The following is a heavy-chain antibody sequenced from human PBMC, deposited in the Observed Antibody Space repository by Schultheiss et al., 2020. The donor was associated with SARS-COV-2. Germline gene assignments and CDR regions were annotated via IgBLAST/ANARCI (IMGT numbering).Heavy chain of an antibody. CDR2: IYSSGRP. CDR1: GGSISTDY. D-gene: IGHD3-10*01. CDR3: ARDRGEGYYFDY. Sequence: ETLSLTCTVSGGSISTDYWSWIRQPPGKGLEWIGYIYSSGRPNYNPSLKSRVTMSINTSKNQFSLKLTSVTVADTAVYYCARDRGEGYYFDYWGQGTLVTVSS. J-gene: IGHJ4*02. V-gene: IGHV4-4*08.